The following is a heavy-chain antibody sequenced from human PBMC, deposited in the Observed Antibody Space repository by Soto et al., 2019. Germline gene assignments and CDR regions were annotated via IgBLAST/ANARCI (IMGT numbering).Heavy chain of an antibody. Sequence: QVQLVQSGAEVKKPGASVKVSCKASGYTFTSYDINWVRQATGQGLEWMGWMNPNSGNTGYAQKFQGRVTMTRKTSIITAYMELGSLRSEDTAVYYCARPRSGSYYYGMDVWGQGTAVTVSS. J-gene: IGHJ6*02. V-gene: IGHV1-8*01. CDR2: MNPNSGNT. CDR3: ARPRSGSYYYGMDV. D-gene: IGHD3-3*01. CDR1: GYTFTSYD.